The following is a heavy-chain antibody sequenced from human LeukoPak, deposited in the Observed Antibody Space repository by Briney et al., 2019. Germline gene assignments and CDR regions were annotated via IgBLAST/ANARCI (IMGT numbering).Heavy chain of an antibody. J-gene: IGHJ5*02. D-gene: IGHD1-7*01. Sequence: GGSLRLSCAASGFTFSSYGMHWVRQAPGKGLEWVAVISYDGSNKYYADSVKGRFTISRDNSKNTLYLQMNSLRAEDTAMYYCAKDENFSNWFDPWGQGTLVTVSS. CDR2: ISYDGSNK. V-gene: IGHV3-30*18. CDR1: GFTFSSYG. CDR3: AKDENFSNWFDP.